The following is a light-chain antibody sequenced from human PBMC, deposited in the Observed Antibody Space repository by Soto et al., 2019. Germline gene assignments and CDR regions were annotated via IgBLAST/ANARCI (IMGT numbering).Light chain of an antibody. J-gene: IGLJ1*01. CDR2: EVT. CDR3: SSYRKSNTLV. V-gene: IGLV2-14*01. CDR1: SXDVGTYHY. Sequence: QSVLTQPASVSASPGQSITISCTGASXDVGTYHYVSWYQHHPGKPPKLLIHEVTHRPPGVAARFSGSKSGNTASLTISGLQAEDEAVYYCSSYRKSNTLVFGTGTRSPS.